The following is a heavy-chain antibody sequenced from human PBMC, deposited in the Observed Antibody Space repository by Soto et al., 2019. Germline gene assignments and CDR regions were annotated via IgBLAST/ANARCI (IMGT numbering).Heavy chain of an antibody. CDR3: ARHPWDQLLYVGWFDP. CDR2: IYYSGST. V-gene: IGHV4-31*03. CDR1: GGSISSGGYY. D-gene: IGHD2-2*02. J-gene: IGHJ5*02. Sequence: KPSETLSLTCTVSGGSISSGGYYWSWIRQHPGKGLEWIGYIYYSGSTYYNPSLKSRVTISVDTSKNQFSLKLTSVTAADTAVYYCARHPWDQLLYVGWFDPWGQGTLVTVSS.